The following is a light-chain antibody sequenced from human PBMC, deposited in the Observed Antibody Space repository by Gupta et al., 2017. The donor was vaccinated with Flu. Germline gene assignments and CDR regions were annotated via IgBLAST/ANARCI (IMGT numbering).Light chain of an antibody. CDR2: RDN. V-gene: IGLV1-47*01. CDR3: ATWAEGLRGWV. Sequence: GFWYQNFPGKAPKLLIYRDNRRASGVPDRFSASKSGNSASLAISGLRSEDEADYYCATWAEGLRGWVFGGGTSLTVL. J-gene: IGLJ3*02.